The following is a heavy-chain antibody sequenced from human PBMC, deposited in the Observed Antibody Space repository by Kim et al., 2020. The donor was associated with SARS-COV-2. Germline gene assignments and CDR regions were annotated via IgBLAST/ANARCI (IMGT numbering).Heavy chain of an antibody. CDR3: ARDRGVPWYFDY. D-gene: IGHD3-10*01. CDR2: ISGSGSII. Sequence: GGSLRLSCAASGFTLGSFSMNWVRQAPGKGLEWISYISGSGSIIYYADSVKGRFTISRDNAKNSLYLQMNSLRAGDTAVYFCARDRGVPWYFDYWGQGTLVTVSS. CDR1: GFTLGSFS. V-gene: IGHV3-48*04. J-gene: IGHJ4*02.